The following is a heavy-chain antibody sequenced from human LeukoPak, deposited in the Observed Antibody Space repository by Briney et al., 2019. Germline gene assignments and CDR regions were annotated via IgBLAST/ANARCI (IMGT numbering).Heavy chain of an antibody. V-gene: IGHV4-59*01. CDR2: VYYTGDT. D-gene: IGHD1-7*01. CDR1: GVSISGYY. CDR3: ARGNSGAFDI. J-gene: IGHJ3*02. Sequence: SETLSLTCTVSGVSISGYYWSWIRQPPGKGLEWIGFVYYTGDTNYNPSLKSRVSISGDTSKNQFSLRLSSVTAADTAVYYCARGNSGAFDIWGQGTMVTVSS.